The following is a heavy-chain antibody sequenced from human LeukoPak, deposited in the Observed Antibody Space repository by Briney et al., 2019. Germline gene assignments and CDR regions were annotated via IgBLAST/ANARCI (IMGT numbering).Heavy chain of an antibody. CDR1: GFPVSSNY. V-gene: IGHV3-66*01. D-gene: IGHD5-18*01. CDR3: ASGHSYGPEAFDI. CDR2: IYSGGST. Sequence: GGSLRLSCAASGFPVSSNYMSWVRQAPGKGLEWVSVIYSGGSTYYADSVKGRFTISRDNSKNTLYLQMNSLRAEDTAVYYCASGHSYGPEAFDIWGQGTMVTVSS. J-gene: IGHJ3*02.